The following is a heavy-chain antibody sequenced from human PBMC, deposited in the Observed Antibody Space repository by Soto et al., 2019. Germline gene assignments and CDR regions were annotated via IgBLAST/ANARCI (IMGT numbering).Heavy chain of an antibody. V-gene: IGHV1-2*02. D-gene: IGHD3-16*01. Sequence: ASVKVSCKASGYTFTDYDIHWVRQAPGQGLECVGWLNPNSGGSNYAQKFQGRVTMTRDTSISTAYMELSRLTSDDTAVYYCATLGAGAFDYWGQGTLVTVSS. CDR2: LNPNSGGS. CDR3: ATLGAGAFDY. CDR1: GYTFTDYD. J-gene: IGHJ4*02.